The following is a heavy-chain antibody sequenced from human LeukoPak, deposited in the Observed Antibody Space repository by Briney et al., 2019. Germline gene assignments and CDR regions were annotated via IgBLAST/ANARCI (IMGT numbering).Heavy chain of an antibody. CDR2: LYHSGTT. J-gene: IGHJ5*02. V-gene: IGHV4-38-2*02. CDR3: AREGDDIVVVVAAKNWFDP. Sequence: SETLSLTCTVSGYSINSGYYWGWIRQPPGKGLEWIGSLYHSGTTYYNPSLKSRVTISVDTSKNQFSLKLSSVTAADTAVYYCAREGDDIVVVVAAKNWFDPWGQGTLVTVSS. D-gene: IGHD2-15*01. CDR1: GYSINSGYY.